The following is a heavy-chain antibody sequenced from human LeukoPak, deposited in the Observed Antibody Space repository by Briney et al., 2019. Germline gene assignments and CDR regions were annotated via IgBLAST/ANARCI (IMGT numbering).Heavy chain of an antibody. Sequence: ASVKVSCKTPGGTFINYAFCWVRQAPGQGLEWMGGIIPVFNAANYAQRFQGRVTITADKSTNTVYMELSTLRFEDTAIYYCARKKGGDIYNWNEPDSWFDPWGQGTLVTVSS. CDR2: IIPVFNAA. J-gene: IGHJ5*02. V-gene: IGHV1-69*06. CDR3: ARKKGGDIYNWNEPDSWFDP. D-gene: IGHD1-20*01. CDR1: GGTFINYA.